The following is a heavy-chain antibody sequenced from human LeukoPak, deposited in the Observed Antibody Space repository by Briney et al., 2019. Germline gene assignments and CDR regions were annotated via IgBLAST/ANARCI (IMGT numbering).Heavy chain of an antibody. Sequence: SVQVSCQASGGTFSSYAISWVRQAPGQGLEWMGGIIPIFGTANYAQKFQGRVTITAGESTSTAYMELSSLRSEDTAVYYCARAHCDYVWGSPWGQGTLVTVSS. CDR2: IIPIFGTA. J-gene: IGHJ5*02. CDR3: ARAHCDYVWGSP. V-gene: IGHV1-69*13. CDR1: GGTFSSYA. D-gene: IGHD3-16*01.